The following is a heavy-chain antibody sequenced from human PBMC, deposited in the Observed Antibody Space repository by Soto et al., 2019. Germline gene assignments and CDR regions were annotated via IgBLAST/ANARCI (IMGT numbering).Heavy chain of an antibody. CDR1: GFTFISYA. Sequence: QVQLVESGGGVVQPGRSLRLSCAASGFTFISYAMHWVSQAPGKGLEWVAVISFDGSTEYYADSVKGRFTIYRDKSKNPVYMQMNSLRSEDTAVYYCARSRHGSGSYTHFYYGLDVWGQGTTVTVSS. D-gene: IGHD3-10*01. V-gene: IGHV3-30-3*01. CDR2: ISFDGSTE. CDR3: ARSRHGSGSYTHFYYGLDV. J-gene: IGHJ6*02.